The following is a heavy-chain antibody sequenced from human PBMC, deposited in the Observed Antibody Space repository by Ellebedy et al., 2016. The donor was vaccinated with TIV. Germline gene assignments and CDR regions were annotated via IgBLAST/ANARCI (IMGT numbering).Heavy chain of an antibody. J-gene: IGHJ4*02. CDR2: IYYSGST. CDR1: GGSISSYY. V-gene: IGHV4-59*01. Sequence: SETLSLTXAVSGGSISSYYWSWIRQPPGKGLEWIGYIYYSGSTNYNPSLKSRVTISVDTSKNQFSLKLSSVTAADTAVYHCARGTAYSSGWSGDFDYWGQGTLVTVSS. D-gene: IGHD6-19*01. CDR3: ARGTAYSSGWSGDFDY.